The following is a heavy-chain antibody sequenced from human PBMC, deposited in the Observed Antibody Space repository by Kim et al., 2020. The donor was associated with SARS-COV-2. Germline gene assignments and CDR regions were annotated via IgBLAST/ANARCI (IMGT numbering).Heavy chain of an antibody. D-gene: IGHD6-13*01. CDR3: ARGVRGGSSFSFDY. Sequence: GGSLRLSCAASGFTFSSYDMHWVRQATGKGLEWVSAIGTAGDTYYPGSVKGRFTISRENAKNSLYLQMNSLRAGDTAVYYCARGVRGGSSFSFDYWGQGTLVTVSS. J-gene: IGHJ4*02. V-gene: IGHV3-13*01. CDR1: GFTFSSYD. CDR2: IGTAGDT.